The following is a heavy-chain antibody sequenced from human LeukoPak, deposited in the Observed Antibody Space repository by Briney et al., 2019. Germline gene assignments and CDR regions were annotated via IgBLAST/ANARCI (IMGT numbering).Heavy chain of an antibody. D-gene: IGHD5-18*01. CDR1: GFTFDDYG. CDR3: ARDTRGYSYGSYYFDY. V-gene: IGHV3-20*04. J-gene: IGHJ4*02. Sequence: PGGSLRLSCAASGFTFDDYGMSWVRQAPGKGLEWVSGINWNGGSTGYADSVKGRCTISRDNAKSSLYLQMNSLRAEDTALYYCARDTRGYSYGSYYFDYWGQGTLVTVSS. CDR2: INWNGGST.